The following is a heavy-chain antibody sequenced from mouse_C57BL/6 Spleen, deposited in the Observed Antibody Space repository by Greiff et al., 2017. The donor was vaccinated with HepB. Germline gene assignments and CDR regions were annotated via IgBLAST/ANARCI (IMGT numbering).Heavy chain of an antibody. CDR1: GYTFTSYG. D-gene: IGHD1-1*01. J-gene: IGHJ4*01. CDR3: ARWDYGRRGAVDY. CDR2: IYPRSGNT. Sequence: VKLMESGAELARPGASVKLSCKASGYTFTSYGISWVKQRTGQGLEWIGEIYPRSGNTYYNEKFKGKATLTADKSSSTAYMELRSLTSEDSAVYFCARWDYGRRGAVDYWGQGTSVTVSA. V-gene: IGHV1-81*01.